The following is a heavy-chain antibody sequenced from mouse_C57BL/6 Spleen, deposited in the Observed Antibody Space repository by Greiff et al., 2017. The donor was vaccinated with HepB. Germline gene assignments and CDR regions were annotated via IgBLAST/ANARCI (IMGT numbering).Heavy chain of an antibody. D-gene: IGHD2-3*01. V-gene: IGHV3-6*01. CDR2: ISYDGSN. Sequence: EVQLQESGPGLVKPSQSLSLTCSVTGYSITSGYYWNWIRQFPGNKLEWMGYISYDGSNNYNPSLKNRISITRDTSKNQFFLKLNSVTTEDTATYYCARDHGYYENWYFDVWGTGTTVTVSS. CDR1: GYSITSGYY. J-gene: IGHJ1*03. CDR3: ARDHGYYENWYFDV.